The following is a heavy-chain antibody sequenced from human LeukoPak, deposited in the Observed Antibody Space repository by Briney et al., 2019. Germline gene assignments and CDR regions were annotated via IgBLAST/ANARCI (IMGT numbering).Heavy chain of an antibody. D-gene: IGHD2-15*01. CDR1: GGTFSSYA. CDR2: IIPILGIA. V-gene: IGHV1-69*04. CDR3: ARGGGYCSGGSCYGLDWFDP. Sequence: SVKVSCKTSGGTFSSYASSWLRRDPGEGLEWMGRIIPILGIANYAQKFQGRVTITADKSTSTAYMELSSLRSEDTAVYYCARGGGYCSGGSCYGLDWFDPWGQGTLVTVSS. J-gene: IGHJ5*02.